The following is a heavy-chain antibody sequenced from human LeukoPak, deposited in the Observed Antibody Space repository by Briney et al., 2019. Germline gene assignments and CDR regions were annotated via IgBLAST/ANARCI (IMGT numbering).Heavy chain of an antibody. CDR2: IRGSGANT. CDR3: AREHPYYQDSSGTALTAEIKYYFDY. CDR1: EFTFSSYA. Sequence: GGSLRLSCAASEFTFSSYAMTWVPQTPGKGLEWGSLIRGSGANTYYADSVKGRFTISRDTAKNSLYLQMNSLRDEDTAVYYCAREHPYYQDSSGTALTAEIKYYFDYWGQGTLVTVSS. J-gene: IGHJ4*02. D-gene: IGHD3-22*01. V-gene: IGHV3-23*01.